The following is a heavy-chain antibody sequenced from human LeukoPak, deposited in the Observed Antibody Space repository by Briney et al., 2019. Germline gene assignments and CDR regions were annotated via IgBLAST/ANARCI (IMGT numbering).Heavy chain of an antibody. V-gene: IGHV1-2*02. CDR3: ARALARVTVTTQKGSAFDI. CDR2: INPDSGGT. J-gene: IGHJ3*02. CDR1: GYTFTGYY. Sequence: ASVKVSCKASGYTFTGYYMHWVRQAPGQGLEWMGWINPDSGGTNYAQKFQGRVTMTRDTSISTAYMELSRLRSDDTAVYYCARALARVTVTTQKGSAFDIWGQGTMVTVSS. D-gene: IGHD4-17*01.